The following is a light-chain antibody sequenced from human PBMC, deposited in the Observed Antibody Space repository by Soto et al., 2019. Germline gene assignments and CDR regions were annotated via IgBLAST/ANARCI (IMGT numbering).Light chain of an antibody. CDR1: QSVTSSY. V-gene: IGKV3-20*01. Sequence: EIVLTQSPGTLSLSPGESATLSCRASQSVTSSYLAWYQQQPGQTPRLLIYGASNRATGIPDRFSGSGSGTEFTLTISSLQSEDFAVYYCQQYNNWPPLTFGGGTKVDIK. CDR3: QQYNNWPPLT. CDR2: GAS. J-gene: IGKJ4*01.